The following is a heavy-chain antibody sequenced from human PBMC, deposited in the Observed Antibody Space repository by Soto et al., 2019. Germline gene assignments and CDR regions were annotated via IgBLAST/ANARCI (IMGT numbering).Heavy chain of an antibody. D-gene: IGHD3-22*01. CDR2: IFYRGTT. Sequence: SETLSLTCTVSGDSTSSGGYYWGWIRQYPGKGLEWIGYIFYRGTTFYNPSLKSRVSISVDTSNNQFSLKLSSVTAADTAVYYCARGRDLDIHYSDSSCYYTDYWGQGTLVTVSS. V-gene: IGHV4-31*03. CDR1: GDSTSSGGYY. J-gene: IGHJ4*02. CDR3: ARGRDLDIHYSDSSCYYTDY.